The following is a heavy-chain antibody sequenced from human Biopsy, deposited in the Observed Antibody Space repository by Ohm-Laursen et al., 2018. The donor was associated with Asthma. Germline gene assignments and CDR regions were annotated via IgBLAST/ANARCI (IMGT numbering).Heavy chain of an antibody. CDR2: INPNGGAT. CDR3: ARVQKSPGDRWFDP. J-gene: IGHJ5*02. D-gene: IGHD7-27*01. CDR1: AYTFIGYH. Sequence: GASVKVSCKASAYTFIGYHLHWVRQAPGEGLEWMGRINPNGGATIYAQKFQGRVTMTRDTSIGTAYMELSRLTSDDTAVYYCARVQKSPGDRWFDPWGQGTLVTVSS. V-gene: IGHV1-2*06.